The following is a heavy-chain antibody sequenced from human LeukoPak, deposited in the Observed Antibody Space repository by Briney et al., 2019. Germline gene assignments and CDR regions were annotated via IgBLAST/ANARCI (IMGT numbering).Heavy chain of an antibody. CDR3: ASRGLYYDSSGYYYYYYYGMDV. CDR1: GGTFISYA. Sequence: SVKVSCKASGGTFISYAISWVRQAPGQGLEWMGGIIPIFGTANYAQKFQGRVTITADESTSTAYMELSSLRSEDTAVYYCASRGLYYDSSGYYYYYYYGMDVWGQGTTVTVSS. D-gene: IGHD3-22*01. CDR2: IIPIFGTA. J-gene: IGHJ6*02. V-gene: IGHV1-69*13.